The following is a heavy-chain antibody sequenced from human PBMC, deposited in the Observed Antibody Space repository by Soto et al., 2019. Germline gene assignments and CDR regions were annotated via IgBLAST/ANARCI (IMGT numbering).Heavy chain of an antibody. J-gene: IGHJ5*02. CDR3: AGGALGDSSGYS. CDR2: IIPILGIA. V-gene: IGHV1-69*02. D-gene: IGHD3-22*01. CDR1: GGTFSSYT. Sequence: QVQLVQSGAEVKKPGSSVKVSCKASGGTFSSYTISWVRQAPGQGLEWMGRIIPILGIANYAQKFQGRVTITADKSAGTAYMELSSLRSEDTAGYYCAGGALGDSSGYSWGQGTLVTVSS.